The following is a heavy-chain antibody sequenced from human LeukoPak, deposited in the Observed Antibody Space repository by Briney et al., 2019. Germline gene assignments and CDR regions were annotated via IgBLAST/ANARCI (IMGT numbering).Heavy chain of an antibody. D-gene: IGHD6-13*01. CDR2: INGDASNT. CDR3: ARGHSSSWVPSWVPHYTGGRFSGFDY. V-gene: IGHV3-74*03. Sequence: GGSLRLSCAASGLTFNSYWMHWVRQVAGKGLVWVARINGDASNTTYADSVKGRLTISRDNAKNSLYLQMNSLRAEDTAVYYCARGHSSSWVPSWVPHYTGGRFSGFDYWGQGTLVTVSS. J-gene: IGHJ4*02. CDR1: GLTFNSYW.